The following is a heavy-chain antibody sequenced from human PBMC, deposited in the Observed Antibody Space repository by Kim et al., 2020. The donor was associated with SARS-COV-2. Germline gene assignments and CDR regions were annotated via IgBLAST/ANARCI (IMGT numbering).Heavy chain of an antibody. J-gene: IGHJ5*02. CDR3: ARGSRIIDQ. Sequence: SYAISPSSVKGRFTISRDNVKNSLFLQMNSLRVEDTAVYYCARGSRIIDQWGKGTLVTVSA. CDR2: SYA. D-gene: IGHD6-6*01. V-gene: IGHV3-11*06.